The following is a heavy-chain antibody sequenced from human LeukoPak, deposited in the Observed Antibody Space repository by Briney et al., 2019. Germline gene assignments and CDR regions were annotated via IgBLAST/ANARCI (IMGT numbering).Heavy chain of an antibody. V-gene: IGHV3-30-3*01. J-gene: IGHJ5*02. Sequence: GRSLRLSCAASGFTFSSYAMHWVRQAPGKGLEWVAVISYDGSNKYYADSVKGRFTISRDNSKNTLYLQMNSLRAEDTAVYYCARDRDYGDVGWFDPWGQGTLVTVSS. D-gene: IGHD4-17*01. CDR1: GFTFSSYA. CDR3: ARDRDYGDVGWFDP. CDR2: ISYDGSNK.